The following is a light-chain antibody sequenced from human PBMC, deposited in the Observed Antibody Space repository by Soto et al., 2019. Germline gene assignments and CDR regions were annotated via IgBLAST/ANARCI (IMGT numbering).Light chain of an antibody. CDR1: QSVSSN. Sequence: EIVMTQSPATLSVSPGERATLCSRASQSVSSNLAWYQQKPGQAPRLLIYGASTRATGIPARFSGSGSGTEFTLTISSLQPDDFATYYCQQYNSYSWTFGQGTKVDIK. CDR3: QQYNSYSWT. V-gene: IGKV3-15*01. CDR2: GAS. J-gene: IGKJ1*01.